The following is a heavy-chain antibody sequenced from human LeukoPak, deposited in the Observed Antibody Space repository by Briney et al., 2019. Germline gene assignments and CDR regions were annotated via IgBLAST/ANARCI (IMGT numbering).Heavy chain of an antibody. CDR3: ESDYGMDV. Sequence: GGSLRLSCAASGFTFSSYGMHWVRQAPGKGLEWVAVISYDGSNKYYADSVKGRFTISRDNSKNTLYLQMNSLRAEDTAVYYRESDYGMDVWGQGTTVTVSS. CDR2: ISYDGSNK. CDR1: GFTFSSYG. V-gene: IGHV3-30*03. J-gene: IGHJ6*02.